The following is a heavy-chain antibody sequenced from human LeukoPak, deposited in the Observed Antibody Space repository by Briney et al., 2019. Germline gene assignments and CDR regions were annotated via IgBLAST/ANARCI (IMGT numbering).Heavy chain of an antibody. D-gene: IGHD2-8*01. V-gene: IGHV1-18*01. J-gene: IGHJ4*02. CDR1: GYTFTSYG. CDR3: ARGDCTNGVCYRLHDY. CDR2: ISTYNGNT. Sequence: ASVRVSCKASGYTFTSYGISWVRQAPGQGLEWMGWISTYNGNTNYAQKLQGRVTMTTDTSTSTAYMEQRSMRSDDTAVYYCARGDCTNGVCYRLHDYWGQGTLVTVSS.